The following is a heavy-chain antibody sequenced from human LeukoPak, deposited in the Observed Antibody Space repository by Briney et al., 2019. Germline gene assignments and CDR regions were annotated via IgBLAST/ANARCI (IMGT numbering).Heavy chain of an antibody. J-gene: IGHJ5*02. V-gene: IGHV3-30*18. D-gene: IGHD4-17*01. CDR1: GFTFSSYG. Sequence: GGSLRLSCAASGFTFSSYGMHWVRQAPGKGLEWVAVISYDGSNKYYADSVKGRFTISRDNSKNTLYLQMNSLRAEDTAVYYCAKSPDVTTVTTGFDPWGQGTLVTVSS. CDR3: AKSPDVTTVTTGFDP. CDR2: ISYDGSNK.